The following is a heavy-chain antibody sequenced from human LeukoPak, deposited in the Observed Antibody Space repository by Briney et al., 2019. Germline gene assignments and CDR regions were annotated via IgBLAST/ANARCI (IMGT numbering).Heavy chain of an antibody. J-gene: IGHJ5*02. Sequence: RGASLKLSCTASGYSSSDYYIYWVRQAPGQGLEWMGWIKPKSGDTNYVQKFEGRVTMTSDTSISTAYMELSSLRSDDTAVYYCASKKYTGSFYASWGQRALVTVSS. CDR2: IKPKSGDT. D-gene: IGHD1-26*01. V-gene: IGHV1-2*02. CDR1: GYSSSDYY. CDR3: ASKKYTGSFYAS.